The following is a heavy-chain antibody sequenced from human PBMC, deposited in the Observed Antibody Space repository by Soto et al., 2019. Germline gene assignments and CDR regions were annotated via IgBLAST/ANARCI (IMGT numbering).Heavy chain of an antibody. CDR2: INPNSGGT. J-gene: IGHJ4*02. CDR3: ARDQRTVLYFDWTPIDY. V-gene: IGHV1-2*02. D-gene: IGHD3-9*01. Sequence: GASVKVSCKASGYTFTGYYMHWVRQAPGQGLEWMGWINPNSGGTNYAQKFQGRVTMTRDTSISTAYMELSRLRSDDTAVYYCARDQRTVLYFDWTPIDYWGQGTLVTVSS. CDR1: GYTFTGYY.